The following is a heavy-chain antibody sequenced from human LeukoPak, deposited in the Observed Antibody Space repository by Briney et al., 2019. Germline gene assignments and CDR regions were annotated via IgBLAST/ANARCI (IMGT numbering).Heavy chain of an antibody. CDR2: IYYTGST. J-gene: IGHJ4*02. V-gene: IGHV4-59*08. Sequence: SETLSLPCSVSGASIKSNFWSWIRQPPGKGLEWIGYIYYTGSTNYNPSLKSRLTISVDASKSQFSLKLSSVTASDTAVYYCARRKPVAGAVFDFWGQGTLVTVSS. CDR1: GASIKSNF. D-gene: IGHD6-19*01. CDR3: ARRKPVAGAVFDF.